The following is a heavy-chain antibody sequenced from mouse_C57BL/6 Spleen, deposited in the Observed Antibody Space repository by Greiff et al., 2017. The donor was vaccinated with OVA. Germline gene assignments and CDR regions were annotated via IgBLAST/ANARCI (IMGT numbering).Heavy chain of an antibody. CDR3: ARREFFDY. CDR1: GYTFTSYW. CDR2: IDPSDSYT. V-gene: IGHV1-69*01. J-gene: IGHJ2*01. Sequence: VKLQQPGAELVMPGASVKLSCKASGYTFTSYWMHWVKQRPGQGLEWIGEIDPSDSYTNYNQKFKGKSTLTVDKSSSTAYMQLSSLTSEDSAVYYCARREFFDYWGQGTTLTVSS.